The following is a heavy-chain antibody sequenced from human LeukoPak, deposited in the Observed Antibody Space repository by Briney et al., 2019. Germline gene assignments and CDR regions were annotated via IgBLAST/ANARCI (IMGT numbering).Heavy chain of an antibody. CDR3: MRDYLATVGADDAFDI. J-gene: IGHJ3*02. Sequence: GASVKVSCEASGYTITDFYMHWVRQAPGQGLEWMGWINPSSGVTNYAQKFQGRVSMTRDTSISTAYMELSRLRSDDTAVYYCMRDYLATVGADDAFDIWGQGTMVTVSS. CDR2: INPSSGVT. CDR1: GYTITDFY. V-gene: IGHV1-2*02. D-gene: IGHD4-23*01.